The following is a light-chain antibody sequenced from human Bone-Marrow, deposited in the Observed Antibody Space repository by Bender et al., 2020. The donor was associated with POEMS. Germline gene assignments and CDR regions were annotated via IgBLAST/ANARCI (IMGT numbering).Light chain of an antibody. V-gene: IGLV6-57*02. CDR2: EDN. J-gene: IGLJ1*01. Sequence: LMLTQPHSVSESPGKTVTISCTGSSGTIASNYVQWYQQRPGSAPTTVIYEDNQRPSGVPDRFSGSIDSSSNSASLTISGLQAEDEADYHCCSYTTSSTFVFGTGTKVTVL. CDR3: CSYTTSSTFV. CDR1: SGTIASNY.